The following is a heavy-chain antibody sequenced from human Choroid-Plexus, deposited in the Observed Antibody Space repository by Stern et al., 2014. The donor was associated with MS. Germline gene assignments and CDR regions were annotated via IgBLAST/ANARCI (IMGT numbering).Heavy chain of an antibody. CDR1: GYIFTGYY. CDR3: ARDQRGITIFGVVTDYYYLGMDV. Sequence: VQLLESGAEVKKPGASVKVSCKASGYIFTGYYIHWVRQAPGQGLEWMAWINPNTGGTKDAEKFQDRVAMSRDTSISTAYVELSSLTSDDTAVYYCARDQRGITIFGVVTDYYYLGMDVWGQGTTVTVSS. CDR2: INPNTGGT. V-gene: IGHV1-2*02. D-gene: IGHD3-3*01. J-gene: IGHJ6*02.